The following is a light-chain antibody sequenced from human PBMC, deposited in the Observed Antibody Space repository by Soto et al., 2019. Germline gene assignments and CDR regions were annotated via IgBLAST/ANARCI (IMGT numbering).Light chain of an antibody. CDR1: SRDVGGYNY. Sequence: QSVLTQPASVSGSPGQSITISCTGTSRDVGGYNYVSWHQQHPGKAPKVIITEVSNRPSGVSNRFSGSKSGNTASLTISGLQAEDEADYYCCSYARPTFYAFATGTKLTVL. V-gene: IGLV2-14*01. CDR2: EVS. J-gene: IGLJ1*01. CDR3: CSYARPTFYA.